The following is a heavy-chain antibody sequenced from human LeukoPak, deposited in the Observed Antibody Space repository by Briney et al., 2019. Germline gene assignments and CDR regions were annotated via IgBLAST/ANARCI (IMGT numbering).Heavy chain of an antibody. CDR1: GYTFTSYY. V-gene: IGHV1-69*13. Sequence: GASVKVSCKASGYTFTSYYMHWVRQAPGQGLEWMGGIIPIFGTANYAQKFQGRVTITADESTSTAYMELSSLRSEDTAVYYCARGKSKKGYCSGGSCYWFDPWGQGTLVTVSS. CDR2: IIPIFGTA. D-gene: IGHD2-15*01. J-gene: IGHJ5*02. CDR3: ARGKSKKGYCSGGSCYWFDP.